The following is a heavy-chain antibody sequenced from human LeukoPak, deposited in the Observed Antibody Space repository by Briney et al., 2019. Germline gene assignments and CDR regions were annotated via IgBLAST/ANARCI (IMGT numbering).Heavy chain of an antibody. J-gene: IGHJ4*02. V-gene: IGHV3-23*01. CDR1: GFNFMDAA. Sequence: GGSLILVCAASGFNFMDAAMTWVRQAPAKGLEWVSLISSSGANAYYADSVKRRFTISTDNSKNTLYLQMNNLRGEDTAEYYCAKERELASWGKGTLVTVS. D-gene: IGHD1-26*01. CDR3: AKERELAS. CDR2: ISSSGANA.